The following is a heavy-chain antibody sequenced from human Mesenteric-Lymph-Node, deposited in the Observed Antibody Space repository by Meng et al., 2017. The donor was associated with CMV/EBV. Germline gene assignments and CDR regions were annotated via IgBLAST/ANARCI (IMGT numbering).Heavy chain of an antibody. J-gene: IGHJ2*01. Sequence: VSGGSIISKNWWGWVRQPPGKGLEWIGEIYIGGSSNYNSSLKSRVTISIEKSKNEFSLKLTSVTAADTAVYYCARGRGFPNWYFDLWGRGTLVTVSS. CDR3: ARGRGFPNWYFDL. CDR2: IYIGGSS. CDR1: GGSIISKNW. V-gene: IGHV4-4*02. D-gene: IGHD2-8*01.